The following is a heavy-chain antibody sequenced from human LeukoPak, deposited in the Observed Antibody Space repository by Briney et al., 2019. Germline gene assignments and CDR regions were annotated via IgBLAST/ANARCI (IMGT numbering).Heavy chain of an antibody. D-gene: IGHD6-13*01. CDR3: ASFGYSSSWYAFDY. V-gene: IGHV4-39*01. CDR2: IFYSGST. Sequence: SETPSLTCTVSGGSISSSSYYWGSIRQPPGKGLEWIGSIFYSGSTYYNPSLKSRVTISVDTSKNQFSLKLSSVTAADTAVYYCASFGYSSSWYAFDYWGQGTLVTVSS. J-gene: IGHJ4*02. CDR1: GGSISSSSYY.